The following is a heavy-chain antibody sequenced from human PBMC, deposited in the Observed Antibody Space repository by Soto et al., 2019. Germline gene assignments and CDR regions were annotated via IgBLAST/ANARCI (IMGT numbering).Heavy chain of an antibody. CDR2: IYPGDSDT. V-gene: IGHV5-51*01. J-gene: IGHJ4*02. Sequence: GESLKISCKGSGYTFTSYWISWVRQMPGEGLEWMGAIYPGDSDTRYSPSFQGQVTISADKSISTAYMQWSSLQASDSAIYYCARSAGNAGLFSEYWGQGTVVTVSS. CDR1: GYTFTSYW. CDR3: ARSAGNAGLFSEY. D-gene: IGHD2-15*01.